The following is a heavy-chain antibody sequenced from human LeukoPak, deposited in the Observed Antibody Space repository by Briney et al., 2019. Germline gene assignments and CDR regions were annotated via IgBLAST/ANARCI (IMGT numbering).Heavy chain of an antibody. CDR1: GGSISSYY. D-gene: IGHD1-1*01. J-gene: IGHJ6*03. CDR3: ARERQRYYYYMDV. Sequence: SGTLSLTCTVSGGSISSYYWSWIRQPPGKGLEWIGYIYYSGSTNYNPSLKSRVTISVDTSKNQFSLKLSSVTAADTAVYYCARERQRYYYYMDVWGKGTTVTVSS. V-gene: IGHV4-59*01. CDR2: IYYSGST.